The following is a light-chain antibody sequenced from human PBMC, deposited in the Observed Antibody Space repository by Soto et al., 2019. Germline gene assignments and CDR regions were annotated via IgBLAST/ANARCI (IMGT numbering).Light chain of an antibody. J-gene: IGKJ4*01. V-gene: IGKV3-20*01. CDR2: GSS. CDR3: QQYGNSPLT. CDR1: QSVGSD. Sequence: DILLTHSPDSLAVSLGERATINCKSSQSVGSDLAWYQQRPGQAPRLLIYGSSSRAAGIPDRFSGSGSGTDFTLTISRLEPEDFALYYCQQYGNSPLTFGGGTKVDIK.